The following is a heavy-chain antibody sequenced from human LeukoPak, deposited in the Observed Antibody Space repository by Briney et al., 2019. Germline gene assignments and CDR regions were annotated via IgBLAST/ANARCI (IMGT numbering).Heavy chain of an antibody. V-gene: IGHV1-2*02. Sequence: ASVKVSCKASGYTFTGYYMHWVRQAPGQGLEWMGWINPNSGGTNYAQKFQGRVTMTRDTSISTAYMELSRLRSDATAAYYCARVGCSGYDPKNAFDIWGQGTMVTVSS. D-gene: IGHD5-12*01. CDR1: GYTFTGYY. J-gene: IGHJ3*02. CDR2: INPNSGGT. CDR3: ARVGCSGYDPKNAFDI.